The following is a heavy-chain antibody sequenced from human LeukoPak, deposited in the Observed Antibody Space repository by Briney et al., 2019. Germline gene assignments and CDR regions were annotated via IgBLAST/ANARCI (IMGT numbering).Heavy chain of an antibody. D-gene: IGHD6-13*01. CDR1: GYTFTGYY. CDR3: ARDGPPRAGTVS. V-gene: IGHV1-2*02. Sequence: GASVKVSCKASGYTFTGYYIHWVRQTPGQGLEWMGWINPNSGGTDYAQKFQGRVTMTRDTSISTAYMELSRLRSDDTAVYYCARDGPPRAGTVSWGQGTLVTVSS. J-gene: IGHJ4*02. CDR2: INPNSGGT.